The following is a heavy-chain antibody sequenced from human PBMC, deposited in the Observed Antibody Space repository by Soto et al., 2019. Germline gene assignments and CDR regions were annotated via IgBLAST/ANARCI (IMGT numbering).Heavy chain of an antibody. V-gene: IGHV4-39*01. D-gene: IGHD6-25*01. J-gene: IGHJ5*02. CDR2: MYYSGST. CDR1: GGSISSSDFY. Sequence: QLQLQESGPGLVKPSETLSLTCTVSGGSISSSDFYWGWLRQTPGKVLEFIGSMYYSGSTYYNPSLKSRLTISVDTSKNQFTLKLISVTTADTAVYYCAVVDSTGNWFDPWGEGALVTVSS. CDR3: AVVDSTGNWFDP.